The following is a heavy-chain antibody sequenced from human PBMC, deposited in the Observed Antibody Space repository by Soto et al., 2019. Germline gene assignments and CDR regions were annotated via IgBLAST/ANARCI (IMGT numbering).Heavy chain of an antibody. D-gene: IGHD6-13*01. V-gene: IGHV3-33*01. CDR2: IWHDGSEK. Sequence: QEQLVESGGGVVPSGRSLRLSCAASGFIFSTYGMHWVRQAPGKGLEWVARIWHDGSEKYYADSVKGRFTITRDNSKNTLYLQMNSLRAEDTAVYFCARPAGHYYYYMDVWGIGTTVTVSS. J-gene: IGHJ6*03. CDR1: GFIFSTYG. CDR3: ARPAGHYYYYMDV.